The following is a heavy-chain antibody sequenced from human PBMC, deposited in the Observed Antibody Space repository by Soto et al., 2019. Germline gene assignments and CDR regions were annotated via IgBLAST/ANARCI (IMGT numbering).Heavy chain of an antibody. J-gene: IGHJ6*02. D-gene: IGHD3-3*01. CDR2: ISGSGGST. V-gene: IGHV3-23*01. CDR1: GFTFSSYA. Sequence: EVQLLESGGGLVQPGGYLRLSCAASGFTFSSYAISWVRQAPGKGLEWVSAISGSGGSTYYADSVKGRFTMSRDNSKNTRYRQMNCLRADDTAVYYCAKDVPVFGVVISYYGMDVWGQGTTVTVSS. CDR3: AKDVPVFGVVISYYGMDV.